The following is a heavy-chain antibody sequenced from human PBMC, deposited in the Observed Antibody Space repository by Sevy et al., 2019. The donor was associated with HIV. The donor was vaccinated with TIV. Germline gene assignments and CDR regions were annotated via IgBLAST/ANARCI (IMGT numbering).Heavy chain of an antibody. CDR1: GGSISSSSYY. CDR2: IYYSGST. CDR3: ARLRNRGWVKGPNWFDP. J-gene: IGHJ5*02. V-gene: IGHV4-39*01. D-gene: IGHD4-4*01. Sequence: SETLSLTCTVSGGSISSSSYYWGWIRQPPGKGLEWIGSIYYSGSTYYNPSLKSRVTISVDTSKNQFSLKLSSVTAADTAVYYCARLRNRGWVKGPNWFDPWGQGTLVTVSS.